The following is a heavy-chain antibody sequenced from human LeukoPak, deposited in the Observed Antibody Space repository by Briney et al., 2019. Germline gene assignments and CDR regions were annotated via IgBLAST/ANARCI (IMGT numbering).Heavy chain of an antibody. CDR2: ISDSGNT. D-gene: IGHD2-21*01. J-gene: IGHJ4*02. CDR1: GFTLSSYA. CDR3: AKAPVTTCRGAYCYPFDY. Sequence: GGSLRLSCAASGFTLSSYAMSWVRQAPGKGLEWVSAISDSGNTYQADSVKGRFTISRDSSKNTLFLQMNRLRPEDAAVYYCAKAPVTTCRGAYCYPFDYWGQGTLVTVSS. V-gene: IGHV3-23*01.